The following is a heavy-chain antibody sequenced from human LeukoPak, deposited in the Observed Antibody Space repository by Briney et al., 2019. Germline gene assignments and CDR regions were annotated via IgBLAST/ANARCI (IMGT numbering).Heavy chain of an antibody. D-gene: IGHD3-3*01. Sequence: ASVKVSCKASGYTFTGYYMHWVRQAPGQGLEWMGWINPNSGGTNYAQKFQGRDTMTRDTSISTAYMELTRLRSDDTAVYYCARDGVTINLGYYYYYMDVWGKGTTVTVSS. J-gene: IGHJ6*03. CDR1: GYTFTGYY. V-gene: IGHV1-2*02. CDR3: ARDGVTINLGYYYYYMDV. CDR2: INPNSGGT.